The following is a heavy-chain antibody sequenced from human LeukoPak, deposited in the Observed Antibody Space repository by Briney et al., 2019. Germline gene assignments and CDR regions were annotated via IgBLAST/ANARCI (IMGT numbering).Heavy chain of an antibody. J-gene: IGHJ4*02. CDR3: ARWRIGDPFDY. Sequence: ASVKVSCKASGYTFTGYYMHWLRQAPGQGLEWMGWISAYNGNTNYAQKLQGRVTMTTDTSTSTAYMELRSLRSDDTAVYYCARWRIGDPFDYWGQGTLVTVSS. V-gene: IGHV1-18*04. CDR1: GYTFTGYY. CDR2: ISAYNGNT. D-gene: IGHD3-3*01.